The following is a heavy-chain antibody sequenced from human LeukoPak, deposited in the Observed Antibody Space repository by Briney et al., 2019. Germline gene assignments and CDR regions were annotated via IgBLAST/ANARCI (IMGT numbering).Heavy chain of an antibody. Sequence: PGGSLRLSCAASGFTFSSYSMNWVRQAPGKGLEWVSYISSSGSTIYYADSVKGRFTISRDNAKNSLYLQMNSLRAEDTAVYYCAREGVGDAFDIWGQGTMVTVSS. J-gene: IGHJ3*02. V-gene: IGHV3-48*04. CDR1: GFTFSSYS. D-gene: IGHD3-3*01. CDR3: AREGVGDAFDI. CDR2: ISSSGSTI.